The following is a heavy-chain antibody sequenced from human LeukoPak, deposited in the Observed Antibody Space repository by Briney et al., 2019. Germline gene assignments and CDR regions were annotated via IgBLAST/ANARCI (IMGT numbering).Heavy chain of an antibody. Sequence: PSETLSLTCALSGGSFGDYHWSWIRQPPGKGLEWIGEIRQRGVTTYNPSLKSRVTLSIDASKRQFSVKLTSVTAADTAVYFCGSLQQIRGLSVFDFWGQGALVTVSS. V-gene: IGHV4-34*01. CDR3: GSLQQIRGLSVFDF. D-gene: IGHD3-10*01. J-gene: IGHJ4*02. CDR1: GGSFGDYH. CDR2: IRQRGVT.